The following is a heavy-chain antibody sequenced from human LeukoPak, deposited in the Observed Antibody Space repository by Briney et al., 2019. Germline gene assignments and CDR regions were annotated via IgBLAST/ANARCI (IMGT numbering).Heavy chain of an antibody. CDR2: INSSNSYI. CDR1: GFTFRSYS. CDR3: ARDLYSRYYYDSSGYYYFDY. J-gene: IGHJ4*02. Sequence: GGALPLSCAASGFTFRSYSMNWVRPAPGKGLEGVSSINSSNSYINYADSVKCRFTISRDNAKNSLYLQMNSLRAEDTAVYYCARDLYSRYYYDSSGYYYFDYWGQETLVIIAS. V-gene: IGHV3-21*01. D-gene: IGHD3-22*01.